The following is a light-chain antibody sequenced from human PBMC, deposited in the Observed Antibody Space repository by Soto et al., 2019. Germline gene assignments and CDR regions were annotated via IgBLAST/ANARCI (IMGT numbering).Light chain of an antibody. Sequence: EIVMTQSPATLSVSPGERATLSCRASQSLSTNLVGYQQGTGQAPRLLSYGASTRATGIPTRFSGSGSGTEFNLTTSSLQSEDFAVYYCHQYSKWWTFGQGTKVEIK. CDR2: GAS. J-gene: IGKJ1*01. V-gene: IGKV3-15*01. CDR1: QSLSTN. CDR3: HQYSKWWT.